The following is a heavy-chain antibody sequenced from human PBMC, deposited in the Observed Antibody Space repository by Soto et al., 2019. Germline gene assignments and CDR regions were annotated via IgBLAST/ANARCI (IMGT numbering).Heavy chain of an antibody. J-gene: IGHJ4*02. CDR2: VYYSGST. V-gene: IGHV4-59*08. Sequence: SETLSLTCTVSGGSISGFYWSWIRQPPGKGLEWIGYVYYSGSTKYNPSLESRVTISVDTSKNQFSLKLSSVTAADTAVYYCARHNLRNYDFWSGYYDDWCQGTLVTVSS. CDR3: ARHNLRNYDFWSGYYDD. CDR1: GGSISGFY. D-gene: IGHD3-3*01.